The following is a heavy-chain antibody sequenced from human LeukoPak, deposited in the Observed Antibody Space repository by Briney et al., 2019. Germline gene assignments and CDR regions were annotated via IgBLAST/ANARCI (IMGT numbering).Heavy chain of an antibody. J-gene: IGHJ4*02. D-gene: IGHD2-2*01. CDR3: AREAVVVPAAMGDY. CDR2: ISSSSSYI. V-gene: IGHV3-21*01. CDR1: GFTFSSYS. Sequence: GGSLRLSCAASGFTFSSYSMNWVRLAPGKGLEWVSSISSSSSYIYYADSVKGRFTISRDNAKNSLYLQMNSLRAEDTAVYYCAREAVVVPAAMGDYWGQGTLVTVSS.